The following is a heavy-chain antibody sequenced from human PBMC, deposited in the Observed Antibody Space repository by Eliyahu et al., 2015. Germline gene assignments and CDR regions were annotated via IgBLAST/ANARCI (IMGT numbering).Heavy chain of an antibody. Sequence: QVQLQESGPGLVKPSQTLSLTCTXSXGSISSGGFYWSWIRQHPGKGLDWIGYMYYTGNTYYNPSLKSRVTISVDTSNNQFSLKLSSVTVADTAVFYCARVDSGNDKFDYWGQGTLVTVSS. CDR3: ARVDSGNDKFDY. J-gene: IGHJ4*02. CDR1: XGSISSGGFY. CDR2: MYYTGNT. V-gene: IGHV4-31*03. D-gene: IGHD5-12*01.